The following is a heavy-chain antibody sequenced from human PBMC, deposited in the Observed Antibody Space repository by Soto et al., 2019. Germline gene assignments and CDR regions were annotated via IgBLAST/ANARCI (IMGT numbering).Heavy chain of an antibody. CDR2: VTPLFETT. CDR3: AIGYCGYFDA. Sequence: QVQLVQSGPEVQKPGTSVKVSCKASGVTVNRFAVTWVRQAPGQGFQWLGGVTPLFETTNHAQHCQGRATIVAEESRPTSDLELTGLELGGTAVYYGAIGYCGYFDAWGQGTLVIVSS. CDR1: GVTVNRFA. J-gene: IGHJ4*02. V-gene: IGHV1-69*01. D-gene: IGHD1-26*01.